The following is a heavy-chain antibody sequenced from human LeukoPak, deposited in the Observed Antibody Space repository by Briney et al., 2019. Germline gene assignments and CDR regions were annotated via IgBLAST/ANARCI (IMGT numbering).Heavy chain of an antibody. CDR2: IKSNADGGTP. CDR1: GFSFMNAW. Sequence: GGSLRLSCAASGFSFMNAWMIWVLQAPGKGLEWVGRIKSNADGGTPDYAAPARGRFTISRDDSKNTLYLQMNSLKTEDTAVYYCTTFYHEYSPYWGRGTLVTVSS. D-gene: IGHD2/OR15-2a*01. CDR3: TTFYHEYSPY. J-gene: IGHJ4*02. V-gene: IGHV3-15*01.